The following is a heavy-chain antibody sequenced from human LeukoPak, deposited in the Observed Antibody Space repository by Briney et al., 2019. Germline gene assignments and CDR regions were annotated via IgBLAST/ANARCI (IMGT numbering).Heavy chain of an antibody. CDR3: ARQWGRIRLGELSSIDY. Sequence: SETLSLTCTVSGGSISSSSYYWGWIRQPPGKGLEWIGSMYYSGSTYYNPSLKSRVTISVDTSKNQFSPKLSSVTAADTAVYYCARQWGRIRLGELSSIDYWGQGTLVTVSS. V-gene: IGHV4-39*01. CDR1: GGSISSSSYY. J-gene: IGHJ4*02. D-gene: IGHD3-16*02. CDR2: MYYSGST.